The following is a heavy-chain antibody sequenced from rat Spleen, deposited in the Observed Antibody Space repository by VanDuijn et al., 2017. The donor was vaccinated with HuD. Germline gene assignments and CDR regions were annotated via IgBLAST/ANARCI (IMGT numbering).Heavy chain of an antibody. CDR1: GFSLTSYN. CDR3: ARDMGAL. J-gene: IGHJ2*01. Sequence: QVQLMESGPGLVQPSETLSLICTVSGFSLTSYNVHWVRQPPGKGLEWMGVMWRGGTTAYKSELKSRLSISRDISKNQVFLKMESLQSEDTSTYYCARDMGALWGQGVMVTVSS. V-gene: IGHV2-45*01. CDR2: MWRGGTT. D-gene: IGHD1-3*01.